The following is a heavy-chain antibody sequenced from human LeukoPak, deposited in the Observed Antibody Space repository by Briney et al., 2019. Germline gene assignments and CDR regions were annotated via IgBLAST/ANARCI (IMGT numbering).Heavy chain of an antibody. CDR3: ARARYYDFWSGPAWLYYYGMDV. V-gene: IGHV4-31*03. CDR2: IYYSGST. CDR1: GGSISSGGYY. J-gene: IGHJ6*02. D-gene: IGHD3-3*01. Sequence: SQTLSLTCTVSGGSISSGGYYWSWIRQHPGKGLEWIVYIYYSGSTYYNPSLKSRVTISVYTSKNQFSLKLSSVTAADTAVYYCARARYYDFWSGPAWLYYYGMDVWGQGTTVTVSS.